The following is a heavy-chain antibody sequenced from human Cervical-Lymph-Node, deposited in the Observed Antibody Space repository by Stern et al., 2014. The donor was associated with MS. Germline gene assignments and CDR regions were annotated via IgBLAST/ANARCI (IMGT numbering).Heavy chain of an antibody. Sequence: MQLQESGPGLVKPSETLSLTCTVSGGSIRSGSYYWSWIHQPPGKGLELIGSIPYSGNTFYNPSLKSRVTISVDTSKNQFSLKLTSLTAADTAVYYCARPYDYVWGSYHDAFDIWGQGTLVTVSS. J-gene: IGHJ3*02. CDR2: IPYSGNT. D-gene: IGHD3-16*01. V-gene: IGHV4-39*01. CDR1: GGSIRSGSYY. CDR3: ARPYDYVWGSYHDAFDI.